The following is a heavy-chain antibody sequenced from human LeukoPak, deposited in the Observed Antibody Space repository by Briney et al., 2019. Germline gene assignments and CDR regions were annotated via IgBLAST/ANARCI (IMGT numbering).Heavy chain of an antibody. Sequence: GGSLRLSCAASGFSFSSYWMSWVRQAPGKGLEWVANIKQDGSEKYYVDSVKGRFTISRDNAKNSLYLQMNSLRAEDTAVYYCARDPGRGEKWLYFDYWGQGTLVTASS. D-gene: IGHD5-12*01. CDR3: ARDPGRGEKWLYFDY. CDR2: IKQDGSEK. V-gene: IGHV3-7*01. J-gene: IGHJ4*02. CDR1: GFSFSSYW.